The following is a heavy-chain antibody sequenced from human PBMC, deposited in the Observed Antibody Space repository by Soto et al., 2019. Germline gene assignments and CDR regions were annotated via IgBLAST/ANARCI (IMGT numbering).Heavy chain of an antibody. CDR2: INPGGDVI. CDR1: GFSLRDYY. V-gene: IGHV3-11*01. Sequence: QVRLVESGGGLVKPEGSLTLCCAASGFSLRDYYMTWIRQAPGKGLELLSYINPGGDVIKYVDSVKGRFTISRDNAKNSLYLHMNNLRAEDTAVYYCTRDPRITDFWGQGTLVTVSS. J-gene: IGHJ4*02. D-gene: IGHD3-16*01. CDR3: TRDPRITDF.